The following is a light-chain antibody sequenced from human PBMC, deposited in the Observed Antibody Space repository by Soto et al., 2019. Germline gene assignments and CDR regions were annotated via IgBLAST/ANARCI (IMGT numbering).Light chain of an antibody. CDR2: GAS. J-gene: IGKJ1*01. Sequence: EIVMTQSPATLSVSPGERATLSCRASQSVGSNLAWYQQKPGQAPRLLIYGASTRATGIPARFSGSGSGTEFTLTFSSLQSEDFAIYLCQQYNNWPPDRTFGQGTKVEIK. CDR3: QQYNNWPPDRT. CDR1: QSVGSN. V-gene: IGKV3-15*01.